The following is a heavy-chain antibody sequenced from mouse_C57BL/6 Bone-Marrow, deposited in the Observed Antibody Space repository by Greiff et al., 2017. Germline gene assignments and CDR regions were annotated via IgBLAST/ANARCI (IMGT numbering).Heavy chain of an antibody. V-gene: IGHV5-9*01. CDR3: ARAYYDGSSYVPAWFAY. J-gene: IGHJ3*01. CDR2: ISGGGGNT. CDR1: GFTFSSYT. Sequence: EVKVVESGGGLVKPGGSLKLSCAASGFTFSSYTMSWVRQTPEKRLEWVATISGGGGNTYYPDSVKGRFTIYRDNAKNTLYLQMSILRSEDTALYYCARAYYDGSSYVPAWFAYWGQGTLVTVSA. D-gene: IGHD1-1*01.